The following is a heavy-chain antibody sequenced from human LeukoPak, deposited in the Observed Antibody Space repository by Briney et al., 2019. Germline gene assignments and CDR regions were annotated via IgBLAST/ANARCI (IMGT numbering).Heavy chain of an antibody. V-gene: IGHV3-23*01. CDR3: AKWGDYDVLTGYYVPDY. J-gene: IGHJ4*02. Sequence: GGSLRLSCAASGFTFSNYAMSWVRQAPGKGLEWVSAILGSGVTTYYADSVEGRFTVSGDNSKSTLYLQMNTLRAEDTALYYCAKWGDYDVLTGYYVPDYWGQGTLVTVSS. CDR1: GFTFSNYA. CDR2: ILGSGVTT. D-gene: IGHD3-9*01.